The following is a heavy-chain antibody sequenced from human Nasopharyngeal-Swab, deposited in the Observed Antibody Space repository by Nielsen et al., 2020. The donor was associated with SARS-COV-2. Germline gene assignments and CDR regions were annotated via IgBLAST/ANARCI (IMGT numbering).Heavy chain of an antibody. V-gene: IGHV3-23*01. CDR2: ISGSGGST. CDR1: GFTFSSYA. Sequence: GESLKISCAASGFTFSSYAMSWVRQAPGKGLEWVSAISGSGGSTYYADSVKGRFTISRDNSKNTLYLQMNSLRAEDTAVYYCAKVPGIAAAGTFWGQGTLVTVSS. J-gene: IGHJ4*02. CDR3: AKVPGIAAAGTF. D-gene: IGHD6-13*01.